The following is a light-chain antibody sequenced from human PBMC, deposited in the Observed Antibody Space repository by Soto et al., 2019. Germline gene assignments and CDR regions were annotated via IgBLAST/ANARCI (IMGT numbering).Light chain of an antibody. V-gene: IGLV3-25*03. CDR3: QSADSSGTYLV. J-gene: IGLJ2*01. CDR2: KDR. CDR1: ALAKQI. Sequence: SYELTQPPSVSVSPGQTARIICSGDALAKQIAYWYQQKPGQDPVLVIYKDRERPSGIPERFSGSNSGTTVTLTLSGFQAEDEADYQCQSADSSGTYLVFCGGTKPTVL.